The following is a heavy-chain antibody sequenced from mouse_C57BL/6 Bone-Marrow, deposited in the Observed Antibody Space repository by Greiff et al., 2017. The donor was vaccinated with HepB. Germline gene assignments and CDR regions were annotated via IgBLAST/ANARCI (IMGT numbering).Heavy chain of an antibody. D-gene: IGHD1-1*01. CDR1: EYEFPSHD. J-gene: IGHJ2*01. CDR3: AREDYYGSSPDY. CDR2: INSDGGST. Sequence: EVKVIESGGGLVQPGESLKLSCESNEYEFPSHDMSWVRKTPEKRLELVAAINSDGGSTYYPDTMERRFIISRDNTKKTLYLQMSSLRSEDTALYYCAREDYYGSSPDYWGQGTTLTVSS. V-gene: IGHV5-2*01.